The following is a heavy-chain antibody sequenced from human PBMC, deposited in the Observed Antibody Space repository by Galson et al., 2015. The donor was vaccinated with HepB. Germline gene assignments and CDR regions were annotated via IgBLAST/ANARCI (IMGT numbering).Heavy chain of an antibody. CDR3: AREGHQRRTTVTTEGPYDY. CDR1: GFTVSDNY. Sequence: SLRLSCAASGFTVSDNYMSWVRQAPGKGLEWVSVIYSGGSTYYADSVKGRFTISRDNSKNTLYLQMNSLRAEDTAVYYRAREGHQRRTTVTTEGPYDYWGQGTLVTVSS. V-gene: IGHV3-53*01. D-gene: IGHD4-17*01. CDR2: IYSGGST. J-gene: IGHJ4*02.